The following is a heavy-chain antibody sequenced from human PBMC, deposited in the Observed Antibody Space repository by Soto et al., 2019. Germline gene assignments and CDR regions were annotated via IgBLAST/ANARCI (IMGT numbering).Heavy chain of an antibody. CDR3: ARGKDYGIYE. J-gene: IGHJ4*02. Sequence: PGGSLRLSCAASGFTFSSYGMHWFRQATGKGLEWVSTFGTAGDTYYPGSVKGRFTISRENAKNSLYLQMNSLRAGDTAVYYCARGKDYGIYERGQGTLDLVSS. D-gene: IGHD3-10*01. CDR1: GFTFSSYG. CDR2: FGTAGDT. V-gene: IGHV3-13*04.